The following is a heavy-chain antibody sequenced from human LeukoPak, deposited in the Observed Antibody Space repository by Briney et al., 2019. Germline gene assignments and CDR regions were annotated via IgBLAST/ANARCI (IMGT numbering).Heavy chain of an antibody. J-gene: IGHJ4*02. CDR1: GFTFSNYE. CDR2: ISSSGSTI. Sequence: GGSLRLSCVASGFTFSNYEMNWVRQAPGKGLEWVSYISSSGSTIYYADSVKGRFTISRDNAKNSLYLQMNSLRGEDTAVYYCARGLTRSDYWGQGTLVTVSS. CDR3: ARGLTRSDY. V-gene: IGHV3-48*03.